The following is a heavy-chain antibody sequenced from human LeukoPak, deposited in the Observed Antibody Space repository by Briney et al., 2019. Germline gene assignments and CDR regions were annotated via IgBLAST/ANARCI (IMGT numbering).Heavy chain of an antibody. J-gene: IGHJ4*02. CDR3: ARDNTYMFDY. CDR2: INTDGRTT. Sequence: GGSLRLSCAASGFSFSSYWMNWVRQAPGKGLVWVAHINTDGRTTTYADSVKGRFTVARDNAKNTLYSEMNRLRAEDTAVYYCARDNTYMFDYWGQGTQVTVSS. CDR1: GFSFSSYW. D-gene: IGHD2-2*02. V-gene: IGHV3-74*01.